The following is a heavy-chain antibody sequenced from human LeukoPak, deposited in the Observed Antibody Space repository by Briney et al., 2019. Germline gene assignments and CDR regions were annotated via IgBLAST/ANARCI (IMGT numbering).Heavy chain of an antibody. Sequence: PGGSLRLSCAASGFTFSSFGIHWVRQAPGKGLEWVAVVSYDGRTKYYAASVEGRFTISRDNSGNTLYLQMNSLRAEDTAVYYCASPPHYYDSSGYTYYFDYWGQGTLVTVSS. J-gene: IGHJ4*02. D-gene: IGHD3-22*01. CDR2: VSYDGRTK. V-gene: IGHV3-30*03. CDR3: ASPPHYYDSSGYTYYFDY. CDR1: GFTFSSFG.